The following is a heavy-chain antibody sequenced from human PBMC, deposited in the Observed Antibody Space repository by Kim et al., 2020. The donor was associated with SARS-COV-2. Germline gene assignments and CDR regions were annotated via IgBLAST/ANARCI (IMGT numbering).Heavy chain of an antibody. CDR2: DGGSR. Sequence: DGGSRYYADSVKGRFTTSRDNAKSMVYLQMNSLRVDDTAIDYCTSIFEYWGQGALVTVSS. D-gene: IGHD3-3*02. V-gene: IGHV3-74*01. J-gene: IGHJ4*02. CDR3: TSIFEY.